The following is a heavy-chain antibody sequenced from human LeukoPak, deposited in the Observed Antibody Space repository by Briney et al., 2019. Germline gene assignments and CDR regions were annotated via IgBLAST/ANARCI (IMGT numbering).Heavy chain of an antibody. Sequence: GGSLRLSCAASGFTFSSYSMNWVRQAPGKGLEWVSSISSSSSHIYYADSVKGRFTISRDNAKNSLYLQMNSLRAEDTAVYYCARDQWLDAFDIWGQGTMVTVSS. CDR2: ISSSSSHI. V-gene: IGHV3-21*01. D-gene: IGHD6-19*01. CDR1: GFTFSSYS. J-gene: IGHJ3*02. CDR3: ARDQWLDAFDI.